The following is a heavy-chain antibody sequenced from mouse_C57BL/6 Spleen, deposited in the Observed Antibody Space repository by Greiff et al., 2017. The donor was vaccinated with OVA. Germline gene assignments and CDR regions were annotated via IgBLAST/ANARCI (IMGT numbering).Heavy chain of an antibody. CDR3: ARSGYGSSSAY. V-gene: IGHV1-26*01. D-gene: IGHD1-1*01. CDR1: GYTFTDYY. J-gene: IGHJ3*01. CDR2: INPNNGGT. Sequence: EVQLQQSGPELVKPGASVKISCKASGYTFTDYYMNWVKQSHGKSLEWIGDINPNNGGTSYNQKFKGKATLTVDKSSSTAYMELRSLTSEDSAVYYCARSGYGSSSAYWGQGTLVTVSA.